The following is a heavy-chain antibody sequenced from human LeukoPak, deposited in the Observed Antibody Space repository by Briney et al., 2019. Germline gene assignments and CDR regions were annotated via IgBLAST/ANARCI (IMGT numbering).Heavy chain of an antibody. CDR2: INHSGST. Sequence: SETLSLTCAVYGGSFSGYYWSWIRKPPGKGLEWIGEINHSGSTNYNPSLKSRVTISVDTSKNQFSLKLSSVTAADTAVYYCARAGLNGDVDYWGQGTLVTVSS. CDR3: ARAGLNGDVDY. D-gene: IGHD4-17*01. J-gene: IGHJ4*02. CDR1: GGSFSGYY. V-gene: IGHV4-34*01.